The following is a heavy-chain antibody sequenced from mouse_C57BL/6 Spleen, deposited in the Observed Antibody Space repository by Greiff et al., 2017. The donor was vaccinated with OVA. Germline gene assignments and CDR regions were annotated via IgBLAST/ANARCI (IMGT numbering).Heavy chain of an antibody. D-gene: IGHD2-10*01. Sequence: DVMLVESGGGLVKPGGSLKLSCAASGFTFSDYGMHWVRQAPEKGLEWVAYISSGSSTIYYADTVKGRFTISRDNAKNTLFLQMTSLRSEDTAMYYCARAYSAFYYAMDYWGQGTSVTVSS. J-gene: IGHJ4*01. CDR3: ARAYSAFYYAMDY. V-gene: IGHV5-17*01. CDR1: GFTFSDYG. CDR2: ISSGSSTI.